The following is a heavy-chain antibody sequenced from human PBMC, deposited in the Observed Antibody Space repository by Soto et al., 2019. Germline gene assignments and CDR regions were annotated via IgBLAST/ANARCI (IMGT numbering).Heavy chain of an antibody. Sequence: PVGSQILSSGGSGFAFGFSAIHLVRQSTGKGLEWVGRIRSKANSFATAYAASVKGRFIISRDDSKTTAYLQMNSLKIEDTAVYYCFRENYFSYHGMDVWGQGTTVTVSS. V-gene: IGHV3-73*01. J-gene: IGHJ6*02. CDR2: IRSKANSFAT. CDR3: FRENYFSYHGMDV. CDR1: GFAFGFSA.